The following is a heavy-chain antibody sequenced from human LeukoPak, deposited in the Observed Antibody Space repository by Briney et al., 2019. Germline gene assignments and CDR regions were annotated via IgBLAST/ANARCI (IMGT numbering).Heavy chain of an antibody. D-gene: IGHD2-8*02. J-gene: IGHJ4*02. CDR3: AKGGGVIGRSYYLDY. V-gene: IGHV3-48*03. CDR2: ISSSGSTI. Sequence: GGSLRLSCAASGFTFSSYEMNWVRQAPGKGLEWVSYISSSGSTIYYADSVKGRFTISRDNPKNTMNLQMNSLRAEDTAVYYCAKGGGVIGRSYYLDYWGQGTLVTVSS. CDR1: GFTFSSYE.